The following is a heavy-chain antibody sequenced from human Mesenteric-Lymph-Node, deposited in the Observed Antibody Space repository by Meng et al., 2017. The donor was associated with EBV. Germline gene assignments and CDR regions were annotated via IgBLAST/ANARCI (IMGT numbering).Heavy chain of an antibody. J-gene: IGHJ4*02. CDR2: INPSGGST. CDR1: GYTFTSYY. CDR3: AASYNWNSPFDY. V-gene: IGHV1-46*01. Sequence: QVQLLQAGAEVKKPGASVKVSCEASGYTFTSYYMHWVRQAPGQGLEWMGIINPSGGSTSYAQKFQGRVTVTSDTSTSTVYMELTSLISEDMAVYFCAASYNWNSPFDYWGQGTLVTVSS. D-gene: IGHD1-7*01.